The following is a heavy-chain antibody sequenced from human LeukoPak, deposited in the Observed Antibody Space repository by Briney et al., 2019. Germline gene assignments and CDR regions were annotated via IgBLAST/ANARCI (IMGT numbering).Heavy chain of an antibody. CDR3: ATVRDIVVGGGPYYFDY. CDR1: GFTFTSYG. J-gene: IGHJ4*02. D-gene: IGHD2-15*01. Sequence: ASVKVSCKASGFTFTSYGITWVRQAPGQGLEWMGWINPHNGDTNYAQKFQGRVTMTRDTSITTAYMELSRLKSDGTAVYYCATVRDIVVGGGPYYFDYWGQGTLVTVSS. CDR2: INPHNGDT. V-gene: IGHV1-2*02.